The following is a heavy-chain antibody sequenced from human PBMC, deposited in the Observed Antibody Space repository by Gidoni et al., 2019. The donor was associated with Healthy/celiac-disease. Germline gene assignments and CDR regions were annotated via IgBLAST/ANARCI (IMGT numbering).Heavy chain of an antibody. CDR1: GFTFDDYG. Sequence: EVQLVESGGGVVRPGGSLRLSCAASGFTFDDYGMSWVRQAPGKGLEWFSGINWNGGSTGYADSVKSRFTISRDNAKNSLYLQMNSLRAEDTALYYCARGYYGDHGVWFDPWGQGTLVTVSS. V-gene: IGHV3-20*04. CDR3: ARGYYGDHGVWFDP. CDR2: INWNGGST. D-gene: IGHD4-17*01. J-gene: IGHJ5*02.